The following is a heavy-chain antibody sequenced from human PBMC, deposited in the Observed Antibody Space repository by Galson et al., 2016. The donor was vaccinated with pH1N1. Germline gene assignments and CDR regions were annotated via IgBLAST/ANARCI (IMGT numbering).Heavy chain of an antibody. CDR3: ARKICTSSSCVFDY. V-gene: IGHV1-46*01. CDR1: GYNFPNYF. D-gene: IGHD2-8*01. J-gene: IGHJ4*02. CDR2: INPRGGET. Sequence: SVKVSCKASGYNFPNYFMHWVRPAPGQGLEWMGVINPRGGETTYAQKFQGRVTMTRDRSTSEVYMDLSSLRAGDTALYDCARKICTSSSCVFDYWGQGTLVSVTS.